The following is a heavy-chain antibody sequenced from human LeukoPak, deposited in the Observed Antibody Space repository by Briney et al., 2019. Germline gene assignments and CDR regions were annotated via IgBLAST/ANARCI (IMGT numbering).Heavy chain of an antibody. V-gene: IGHV3-23*01. D-gene: IGHD6-19*01. J-gene: IGHJ4*02. CDR3: AKSTWPGIAVAVVFDY. Sequence: GGSLRLSCAASGFTFSSYSMSWVRQAPGKGLEGVSAISGSGGSTYYADSVKGRYTISRDNSKNTLYLQMNSLRAEDTAVYYCAKSTWPGIAVAVVFDYWGQGTLVTGSS. CDR2: ISGSGGST. CDR1: GFTFSSYS.